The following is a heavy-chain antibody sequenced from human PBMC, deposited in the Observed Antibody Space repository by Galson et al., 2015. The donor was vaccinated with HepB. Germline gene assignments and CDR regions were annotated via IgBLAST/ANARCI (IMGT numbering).Heavy chain of an antibody. V-gene: IGHV6-1*01. D-gene: IGHD6-19*01. J-gene: IGHJ6*02. Sequence: CAISGDSVSSNSAAWNWIRQSPSRGLEWLGRTYYRSKWYNDYAVSVKSRITINPDTSENQFSLQLNSVTPEDTAVYYCARGGIAVAARYYYGMDVWGQGTTVTVSS. CDR3: ARGGIAVAARYYYGMDV. CDR1: GDSVSSNSAA. CDR2: TYYRSKWYN.